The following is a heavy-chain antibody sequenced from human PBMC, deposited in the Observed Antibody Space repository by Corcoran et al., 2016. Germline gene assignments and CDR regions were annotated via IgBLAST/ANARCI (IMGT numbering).Heavy chain of an antibody. Sequence: QVQLQESGPGLEKPSATLSLTCAVSGYSITNGHFWCWVRPPPGKGLEWIANIYHSGNTFSNPSLKSRVTILVDTSKNQVSLKVSSVTAADTAIYYLVSKPNSWFDPWGKGPLVTVSS. CDR2: IYHSGNT. V-gene: IGHV4-38-2*01. J-gene: IGHJ5*02. CDR3: VSKPNSWFDP. CDR1: GYSITNGHF.